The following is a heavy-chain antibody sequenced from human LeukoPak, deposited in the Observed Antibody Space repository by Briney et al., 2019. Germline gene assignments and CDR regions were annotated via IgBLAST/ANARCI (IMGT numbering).Heavy chain of an antibody. V-gene: IGHV3-21*01. CDR1: GFTFSSYS. Sequence: GGSLRLSCAASGFTFSSYSMNWVRQAPGKGLEWVSSISSSSSYIYYADSVKGRFTISRDNAKNSLYLQMNSLRAEDTAAYYCARDWYCSGGSCHSFDYWGQGTLVTVSS. D-gene: IGHD2-15*01. J-gene: IGHJ4*02. CDR3: ARDWYCSGGSCHSFDY. CDR2: ISSSSSYI.